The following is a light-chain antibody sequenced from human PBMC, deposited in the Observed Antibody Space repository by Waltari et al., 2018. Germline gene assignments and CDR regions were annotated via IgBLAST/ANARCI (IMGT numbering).Light chain of an antibody. V-gene: IGKV1-5*03. J-gene: IGKJ1*01. CDR1: QSISSR. CDR3: QQYNSYCT. Sequence: DIQMTQSPSTLSASEGDRVTITCRASQSISSRLAWYQHKPGKAPNLLIYKAFSLEGGVPSRFSGRGSGTEFTLTVSSLQPDDFATYYCQQYNSYCTFGQGTKVEIK. CDR2: KAF.